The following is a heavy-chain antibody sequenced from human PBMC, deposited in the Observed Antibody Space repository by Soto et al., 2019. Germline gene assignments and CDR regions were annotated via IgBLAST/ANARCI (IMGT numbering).Heavy chain of an antibody. V-gene: IGHV3-64D*06. CDR3: VQQAHGLDGVAFDY. D-gene: IGHD2-15*01. CDR2: VSTSGRST. CDR1: GFIFSEST. J-gene: IGHJ4*02. Sequence: EVQLVESGGGLVQPGGSLRLSCSASGFIFSESTIYWVRQVPGKGLEAISAVSTSGRSTYYADSVKDRFTISRDNSKNTVFLQMGSLRPEDTAIYYCVQQAHGLDGVAFDYWGQGTQVTVAS.